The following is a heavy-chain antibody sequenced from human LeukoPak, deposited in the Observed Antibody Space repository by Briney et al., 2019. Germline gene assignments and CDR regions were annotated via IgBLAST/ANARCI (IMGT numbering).Heavy chain of an antibody. V-gene: IGHV4-39*01. CDR3: ARRAMVGTAFYFDY. CDR2: SYYSGST. D-gene: IGHD2-15*01. J-gene: IGHJ4*02. CDR1: GGSISSLSYY. Sequence: PSETLSLTCTVSGGSISSLSYYWGWIRRPPGKGLEWIGSSYYSGSTYYEPSLKSRVTISVDTSKNQFSLRLTSVTAADTAVYYCARRAMVGTAFYFDYWGQGTLVTVSS.